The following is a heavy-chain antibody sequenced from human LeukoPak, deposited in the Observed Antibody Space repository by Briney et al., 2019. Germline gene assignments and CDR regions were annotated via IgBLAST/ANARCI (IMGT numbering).Heavy chain of an antibody. CDR2: IYPNSGGT. CDR3: ARPSGSTGGYYYYMDV. V-gene: IGHV1-2*02. D-gene: IGHD1-26*01. Sequence: GASVKVSCKASGDTFSGYYMHWVRQAPGQGLEWMGWIYPNSGGTNYAQKFQGRVTMTRDTSIGTAYMELSRLRSDDTAVYYCARPSGSTGGYYYYMDVWGKGTTVIVSS. J-gene: IGHJ6*03. CDR1: GDTFSGYY.